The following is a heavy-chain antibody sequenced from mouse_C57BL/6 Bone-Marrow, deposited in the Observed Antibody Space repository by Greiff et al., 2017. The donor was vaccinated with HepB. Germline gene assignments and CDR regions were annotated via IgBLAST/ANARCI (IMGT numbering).Heavy chain of an antibody. CDR2: IDPSDSYT. CDR1: GYTFTSYW. D-gene: IGHD2-12*01. V-gene: IGHV1-59*01. Sequence: VQLQQPGAELVRPGTSVKLSCKASGYTFTSYWMHWVKQRPGQGLEWIGVIDPSDSYTNYNQKFKGKATLTVDTSSSTAYMPLSSLTSEDSAVYYCARRAYYSSWFAYWGQGTLVTVSA. CDR3: ARRAYYSSWFAY. J-gene: IGHJ3*01.